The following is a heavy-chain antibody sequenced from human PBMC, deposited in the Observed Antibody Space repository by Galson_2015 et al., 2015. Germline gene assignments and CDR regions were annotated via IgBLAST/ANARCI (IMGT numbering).Heavy chain of an antibody. V-gene: IGHV4-30-2*01. D-gene: IGHD4/OR15-4a*01. J-gene: IGHJ4*02. CDR2: IYQRGST. CDR3: ASQVGPYDAIDY. CDR1: GGSISSGGNS. Sequence: TLSLTCAVSGGSISSGGNSWSWIRQPPGKGLEWFGYIYQRGSTYYNPSLKSRVTISVDRSKNQFYLKLSSVTAADTAVYYCASQVGPYDAIDYWGQGTLVTVSS.